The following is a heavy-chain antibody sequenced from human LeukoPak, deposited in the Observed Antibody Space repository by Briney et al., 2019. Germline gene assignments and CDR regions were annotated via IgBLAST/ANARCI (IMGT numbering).Heavy chain of an antibody. Sequence: SETLSLTCTVSGGSFSSGNYFWSWIRQPAGKGLEWIGRIYTGGSTNYNPSLKSRVTISIDTSKNQFSLKLSSVTAADTAVYYCARDKNYYGSDYWGQGTLVTVSS. CDR3: ARDKNYYGSDY. CDR1: GGSFSSGNYF. CDR2: IYTGGST. D-gene: IGHD3-10*01. J-gene: IGHJ4*02. V-gene: IGHV4-61*02.